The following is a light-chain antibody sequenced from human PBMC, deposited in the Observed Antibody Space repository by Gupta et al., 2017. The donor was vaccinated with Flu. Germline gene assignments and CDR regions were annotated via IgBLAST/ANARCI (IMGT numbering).Light chain of an antibody. CDR2: DTN. V-gene: IGLV7-46*01. CDR3: LLSYGDARPV. CDR1: TGAVTSGHY. J-gene: IGLJ3*02. Sequence: QAVVTQESSLTVSPGGTVTLTCDSSTGAVTSGHYPFWFQQKPGQAPRTLIYDTNSKHSWTPARFSGSLLGGKAALTLSGAQPEDEAEYYCLLSYGDARPVIGGGTELTVL.